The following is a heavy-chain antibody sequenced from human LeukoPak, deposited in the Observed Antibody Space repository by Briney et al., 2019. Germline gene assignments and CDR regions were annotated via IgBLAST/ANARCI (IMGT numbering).Heavy chain of an antibody. CDR3: ASLASEWELPEVDY. CDR1: GFTFSSYA. J-gene: IGHJ4*02. CDR2: ISPSSTLT. D-gene: IGHD1-26*01. V-gene: IGHV3-48*01. Sequence: PGGSLRLSCAASGFTFSSYAMNWVRQAPGTGLEWVSYISPSSTLTYYADSVKGRFTISRDNAKKSLFLQMNSLRAEDTAVYYCASLASEWELPEVDYWGLGTLVTVSS.